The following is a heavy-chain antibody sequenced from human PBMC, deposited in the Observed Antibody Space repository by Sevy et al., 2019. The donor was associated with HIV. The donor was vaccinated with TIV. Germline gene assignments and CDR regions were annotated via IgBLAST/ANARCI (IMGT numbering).Heavy chain of an antibody. CDR3: ARGSKGYCTNGVCYPIIRPGSFFDP. Sequence: SETLSLTCTVSGGSISSGGYYWSWIHQHPGKGLEWIGYIYYSGSTYYNPSLKSRVTISVDTSKNQCSLKLSSVTAADTAVYYCARGSKGYCTNGVCYPIIRPGSFFDPWGQGTLVTVSS. CDR1: GGSISSGGYY. D-gene: IGHD2-8*01. J-gene: IGHJ5*02. CDR2: IYYSGST. V-gene: IGHV4-31*03.